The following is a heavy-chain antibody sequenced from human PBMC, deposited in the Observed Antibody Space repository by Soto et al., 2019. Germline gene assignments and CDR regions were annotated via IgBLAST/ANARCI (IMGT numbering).Heavy chain of an antibody. V-gene: IGHV4-34*01. CDR3: ARRKIVRGWDY. Sequence: QVQLQQWGAGLLKPSETLSLTCAVYGGSFSGYYWSWIRQPPGKGLEWIGEINHSGSTNYNPSLKSRATLSVATSNNQYPQKQSSGTAADTAVYYSARRKIVRGWDYWGQGTLVTVSS. CDR1: GGSFSGYY. J-gene: IGHJ4*02. CDR2: INHSGST. D-gene: IGHD3-22*01.